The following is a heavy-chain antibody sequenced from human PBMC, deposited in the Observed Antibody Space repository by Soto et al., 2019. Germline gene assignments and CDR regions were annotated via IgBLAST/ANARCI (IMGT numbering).Heavy chain of an antibody. CDR3: ASGNDFWSGYRDWYFDL. CDR1: GYSISSGYF. CDR2: IYHSGST. Sequence: SETLSLTCAVSGYSISSGYFWGWIRQPPGKGLEWIGSIYHSGSTYYNPSLKSRVTISVDTSKNQFSLKLSSVTAADTAVYYCASGNDFWSGYRDWYFDLWGRGTLVTVSS. J-gene: IGHJ2*01. V-gene: IGHV4-38-2*01. D-gene: IGHD3-3*01.